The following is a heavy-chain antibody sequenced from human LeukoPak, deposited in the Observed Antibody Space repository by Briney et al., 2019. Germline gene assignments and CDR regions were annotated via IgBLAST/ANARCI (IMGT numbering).Heavy chain of an antibody. D-gene: IGHD2-2*01. Sequence: ASVKVSRKASGYTFTGYYMHWVRQAPGQGLEWMGRINPNSGGTNYAQKFQGRVTMTRDTSISTAYMELSRLRSDDTAVYYCARDVCSSTSCLLYYYYGMDVWGQGTTVTVSS. CDR3: ARDVCSSTSCLLYYYYGMDV. CDR2: INPNSGGT. V-gene: IGHV1-2*06. CDR1: GYTFTGYY. J-gene: IGHJ6*02.